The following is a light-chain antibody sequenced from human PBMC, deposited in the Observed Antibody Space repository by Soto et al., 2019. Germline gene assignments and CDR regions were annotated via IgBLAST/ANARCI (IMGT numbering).Light chain of an antibody. Sequence: DIQMTQSPSSLSASVGDRVTITCRASQSISSYLNWYQQKPGKAPKLLIYAASSLQSGVPSRFSGSGSGTDFTLTISSLQPADFATYYCQQSYSTPGTFGGGTKVEIK. CDR2: AAS. J-gene: IGKJ4*01. CDR1: QSISSY. CDR3: QQSYSTPGT. V-gene: IGKV1-39*01.